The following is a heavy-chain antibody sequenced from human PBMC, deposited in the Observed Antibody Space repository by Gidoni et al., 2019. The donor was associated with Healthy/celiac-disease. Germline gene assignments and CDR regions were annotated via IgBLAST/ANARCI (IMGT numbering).Heavy chain of an antibody. CDR2: MSGSGGST. CDR1: GFTCSSYA. J-gene: IGHJ4*02. CDR3: AKPVVVAATPCYFDY. Sequence: EVQLLESGGGLVQPGGSLRLSCAASGFTCSSYAMSWVSQAPGKGLEWVSAMSGSGGSTYYADSVKGRFTISRDNSKNTLYLQMNSLRAEDTAVYYCAKPVVVAATPCYFDYWGQGTLVTVSS. V-gene: IGHV3-23*01. D-gene: IGHD2-15*01.